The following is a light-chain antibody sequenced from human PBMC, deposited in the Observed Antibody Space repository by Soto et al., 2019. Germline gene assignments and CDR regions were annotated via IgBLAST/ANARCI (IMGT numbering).Light chain of an antibody. J-gene: IGKJ4*01. CDR3: QQLRMYPST. CDR1: QDIDFY. CDR2: AAS. Sequence: IRLTQSPSSLSAAVGDRVTITCRASQDIDFYLAWYQQKLGEAPKLLIYAASTLYGGVPSRFSGSGSGTDFALTITSLQAEDFATYYCQQLRMYPSTFGGGTKVEIK. V-gene: IGKV1-9*01.